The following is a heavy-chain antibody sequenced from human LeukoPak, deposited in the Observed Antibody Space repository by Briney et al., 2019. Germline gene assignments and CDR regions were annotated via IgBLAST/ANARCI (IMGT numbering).Heavy chain of an antibody. CDR1: GYTFTSYY. D-gene: IGHD3-22*01. CDR3: ARGQMIVVAIGPYFDY. CDR2: INPSGGST. J-gene: IGHJ4*02. Sequence: ASVKVSCKASGYTFTSYYMHWVRQAPGQGLEWMGIINPSGGSTSYAQKFQGRVTMTRDTSTSTVYMELSSLRSEDTAVYYCARGQMIVVAIGPYFDYWGQGTLVTVSS. V-gene: IGHV1-46*01.